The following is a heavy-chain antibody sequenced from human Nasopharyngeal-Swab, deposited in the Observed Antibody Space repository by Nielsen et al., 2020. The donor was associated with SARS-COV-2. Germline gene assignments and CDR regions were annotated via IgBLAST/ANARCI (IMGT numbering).Heavy chain of an antibody. D-gene: IGHD2-21*01. CDR3: ATVKRGALWYSRFFDY. CDR2: INRFGST. CDR1: GGSVSNYY. V-gene: IGHV4-34*01. Sequence: SETLSLTCAVYGGSVSNYYWSWIRQPPGVGLEWIGEINRFGSTNYNPSLKSRVSMSRDTSKNHFSPNLSSVTAADTAVYYCATVKRGALWYSRFFDYWGQGALVTVSS. J-gene: IGHJ4*02.